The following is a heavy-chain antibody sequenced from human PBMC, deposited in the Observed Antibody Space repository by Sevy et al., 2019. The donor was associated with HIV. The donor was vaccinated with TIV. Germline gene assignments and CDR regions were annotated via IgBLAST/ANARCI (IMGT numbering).Heavy chain of an antibody. V-gene: IGHV4-59*01. J-gene: IGHJ6*03. D-gene: IGHD6-13*01. CDR2: IYYSGNT. Sequence: SETLSLTCTVSGGSISSYYWSWIRQPPGKGLEWIGYIYYSGNTNYNPSLKSRVTISVDTSKNQFSLKLSSETAADTAVYYCAREGKGSYYYYMDVWGKGTTVTVSS. CDR3: AREGKGSYYYYMDV. CDR1: GGSISSYY.